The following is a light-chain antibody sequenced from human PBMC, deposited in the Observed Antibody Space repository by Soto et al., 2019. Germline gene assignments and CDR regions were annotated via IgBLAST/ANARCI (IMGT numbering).Light chain of an antibody. CDR1: QSVSNY. J-gene: IGKJ3*01. CDR3: QQRSKWPPFT. Sequence: EIVLTQSPATLSLSPGERATLSCMASQSVSNYLAWYQQNPGQAPRLLIYDSSNRATGIPARFSGSGSGTDFTLTITSLEPEDFAVYNCQQRSKWPPFTFGPGTKVDIK. V-gene: IGKV3-11*01. CDR2: DSS.